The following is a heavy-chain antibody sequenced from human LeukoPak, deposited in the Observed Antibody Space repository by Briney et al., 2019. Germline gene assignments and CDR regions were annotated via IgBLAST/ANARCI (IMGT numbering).Heavy chain of an antibody. CDR2: IYTSGST. V-gene: IGHV4-61*02. J-gene: IGHJ5*01. Sequence: PSQTLSLTCTVSGGSISSGSYYWSWIRQPAGKGQEWIGRIYTSGSTNYNPSLKSRVTISVDTSKNQFSLKLSSVTAADTAVYYCARVDCSGGSRDSWGQGTLVTVSS. CDR3: ARVDCSGGSRDS. D-gene: IGHD2-15*01. CDR1: GGSISSGSYY.